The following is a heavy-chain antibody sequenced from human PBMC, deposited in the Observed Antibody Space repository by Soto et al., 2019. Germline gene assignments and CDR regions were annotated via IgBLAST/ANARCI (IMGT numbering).Heavy chain of an antibody. D-gene: IGHD6-19*01. CDR2: IYSGGST. J-gene: IGHJ6*02. CDR1: GFTVSSNY. V-gene: IGHV3-53*01. Sequence: EVQLVESGGGLIQPGGSLRLSCAASGFTVSSNYMSWVRQAPGKGLEWVSVIYSGGSTYYADSVKGRFTISRDNSKNTLYLQMNSLRAEDTAVYYCASKFSSGWSNYYYGMDVWGQGTTVTVSS. CDR3: ASKFSSGWSNYYYGMDV.